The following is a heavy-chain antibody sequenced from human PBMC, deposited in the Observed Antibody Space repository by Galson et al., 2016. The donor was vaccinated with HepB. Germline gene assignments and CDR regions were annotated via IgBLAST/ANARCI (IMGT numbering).Heavy chain of an antibody. CDR2: ITINSGDK. Sequence: SLRLSCAASTFTLSSHSMNWVRQAPGKGLEWVAYITINSGDKYYADSVRGRFTISRDNAKNSLFLQMNSLRAEDTAVYYCAKDGRIYCSSASCHDHFHYWGQGTLVTVSS. CDR3: AKDGRIYCSSASCHDHFHY. J-gene: IGHJ4*02. V-gene: IGHV3-48*01. D-gene: IGHD2-2*01. CDR1: TFTLSSHS.